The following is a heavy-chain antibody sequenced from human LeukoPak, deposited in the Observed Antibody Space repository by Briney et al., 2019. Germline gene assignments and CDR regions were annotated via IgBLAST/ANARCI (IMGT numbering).Heavy chain of an antibody. J-gene: IGHJ3*02. CDR1: GYSISSGYY. D-gene: IGHD1-26*01. CDR3: ARRVWATSISRDAFDI. Sequence: SETLSLTCTVSGYSISSGYYWGWIRQPPGKGLEWIGSIYHSGSTYYNPSLKSRVTISVDTSMNQFSLKLNSVTAADTAVYYCARRVWATSISRDAFDIWGQGTMVTVSS. V-gene: IGHV4-38-2*02. CDR2: IYHSGST.